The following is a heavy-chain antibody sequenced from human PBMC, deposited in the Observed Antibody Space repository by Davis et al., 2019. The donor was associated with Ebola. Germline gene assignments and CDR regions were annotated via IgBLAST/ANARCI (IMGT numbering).Heavy chain of an antibody. V-gene: IGHV1-18*01. J-gene: IGHJ3*02. CDR3: ARVCNDYGDYAGAFDI. D-gene: IGHD4-17*01. CDR2: ISAYNGNT. CDR1: GYTFTSYG. Sequence: ASVKVSCKASGYTFTSYGISWVRQAPGQGLEWMGWISAYNGNTNYAQKLQGRVTMTTDTSTSTAYMELRSLRSDDTAVYYCARVCNDYGDYAGAFDIWGQGTMVTVSS.